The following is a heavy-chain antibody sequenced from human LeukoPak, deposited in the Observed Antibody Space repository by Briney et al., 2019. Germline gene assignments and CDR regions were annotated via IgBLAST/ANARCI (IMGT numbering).Heavy chain of an antibody. CDR2: INPYNGNT. J-gene: IGHJ4*02. CDR3: ARDPSGNPYFFDY. CDR1: GYTLTSYG. D-gene: IGHD3-3*01. Sequence: ASVTVSCKPSGYTLTSYGISWVRQAPGQGLEWMGWINPYNGNTNSAQKVQGRVTMTTDTSTSTAYMELRSLRSDDTAVYYCARDPSGNPYFFDYWGQGTLVTFSS. V-gene: IGHV1-18*01.